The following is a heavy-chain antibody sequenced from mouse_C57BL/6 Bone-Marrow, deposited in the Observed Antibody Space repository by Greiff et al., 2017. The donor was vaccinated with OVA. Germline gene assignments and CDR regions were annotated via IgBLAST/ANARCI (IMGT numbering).Heavy chain of an antibody. CDR3: AVDSSGYGYFDV. D-gene: IGHD3-2*02. V-gene: IGHV3-3*01. J-gene: IGHJ1*03. CDR1: GFSINSDCY. CDR2: TFYSGIT. Sequence: EVMLVESGPSLVRPSQTLSLTCTVTGFSINSDCYWIWIRQFPGNKLEYIGYTFYSGITYYNPSLESRTYITRDTSKNQFSLKLSSVTTEDTATYYCAVDSSGYGYFDVWGTGTTVTVSS.